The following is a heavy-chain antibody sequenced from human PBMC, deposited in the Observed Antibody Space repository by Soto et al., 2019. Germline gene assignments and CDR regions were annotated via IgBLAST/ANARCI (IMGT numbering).Heavy chain of an antibody. D-gene: IGHD1-26*01. CDR3: VSSVRSYYTFDY. V-gene: IGHV4-59*08. Sequence: QVQLQESGPGQVKPSETVSLTCSVCGGSIRSDYWTWIRQPPGKGLEWIGYLYYSGNTEYNPSLKSRVTISVDTSKNHFSLTLTSVTAADTAVYYCVSSVRSYYTFDYWGQGTLLTVSS. CDR2: LYYSGNT. J-gene: IGHJ4*02. CDR1: GGSIRSDY.